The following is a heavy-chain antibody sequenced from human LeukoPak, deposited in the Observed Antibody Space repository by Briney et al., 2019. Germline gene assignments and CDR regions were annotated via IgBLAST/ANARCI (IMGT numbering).Heavy chain of an antibody. D-gene: IGHD1-26*01. V-gene: IGHV3-30*18. CDR1: GFTFSSYG. Sequence: PGGSLRLSCAASGFTFSSYGMRWVPPAPGKGLEWVAVITYDGSNKYYADSVKGRFTMSRDNSKNTLYLQMNSLRAEDTAVYYCAKDSGSYNWGQGTLVTVSS. CDR2: ITYDGSNK. J-gene: IGHJ4*02. CDR3: AKDSGSYN.